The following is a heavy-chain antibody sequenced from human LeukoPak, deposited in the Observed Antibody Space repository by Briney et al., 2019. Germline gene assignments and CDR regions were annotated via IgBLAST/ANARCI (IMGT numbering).Heavy chain of an antibody. V-gene: IGHV4-59*08. CDR2: IYSSGST. CDR1: GGSISTYY. J-gene: IGHJ4*02. D-gene: IGHD6-19*01. CDR3: ARHPSAVAGKTFDC. Sequence: TLSLTCTVSGGSISTYYWRWVRQPPGKGLEWIGYIYSSGSTNYNPTLKPRVTMSVDTSKNQFSLKLSSVTAADTAVYYCARHPSAVAGKTFDCWGQGTLVTVSS.